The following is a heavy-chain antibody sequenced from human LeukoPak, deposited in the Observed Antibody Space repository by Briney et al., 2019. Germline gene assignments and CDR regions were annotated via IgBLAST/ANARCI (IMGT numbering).Heavy chain of an antibody. D-gene: IGHD2-2*01. CDR1: GGSFSGYY. CDR2: INHSGST. J-gene: IGHJ5*02. Sequence: SETLSLTCAVYGGSFSGYYWSWIRQPPGKGLEWIGEINHSGSTNYNPSLKSRVTISVDTSKNQFSLKLSSVTAADTAVYYCSVLGYCSSTSCYGWFDPWGQGTLFTVSS. V-gene: IGHV4-34*01. CDR3: SVLGYCSSTSCYGWFDP.